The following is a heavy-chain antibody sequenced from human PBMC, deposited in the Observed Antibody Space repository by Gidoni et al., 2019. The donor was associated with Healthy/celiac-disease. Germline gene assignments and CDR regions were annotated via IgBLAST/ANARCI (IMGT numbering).Heavy chain of an antibody. D-gene: IGHD3-10*01. CDR2: ISYDGSNK. Sequence: QVQLVESGGGVVQPGRSLRLTCAASGFPFSSYGMHWVRQAPGKGLEWVAVISYDGSNKYYADSVKGRFPISRDNSKNTLYLQMNSLRAEDTAVYYCAKDLLASGFYWGQGTLVTVSS. J-gene: IGHJ4*02. CDR3: AKDLLASGFY. V-gene: IGHV3-30*18. CDR1: GFPFSSYG.